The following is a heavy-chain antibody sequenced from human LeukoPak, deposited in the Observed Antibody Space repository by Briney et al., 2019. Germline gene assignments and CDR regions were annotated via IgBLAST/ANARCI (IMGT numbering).Heavy chain of an antibody. J-gene: IGHJ4*02. Sequence: SETLSLTCAFYGGSFSGYYWSWIRQPPGKGLEWIGEINHSGSTNYNPSLKSRVTISVDTSKNQFSLKLSSVTAADTAVYYCARVITYYFDYWGQGTLVTVSS. CDR3: ARVITYYFDY. CDR2: INHSGST. CDR1: GGSFSGYY. V-gene: IGHV4-34*01. D-gene: IGHD5-24*01.